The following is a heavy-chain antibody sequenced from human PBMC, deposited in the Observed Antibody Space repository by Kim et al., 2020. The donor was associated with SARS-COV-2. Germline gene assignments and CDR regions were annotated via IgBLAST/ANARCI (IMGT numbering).Heavy chain of an antibody. CDR1: GDSMSDYY. CDR2: IYYTINA. D-gene: IGHD4-17*01. CDR3: ARARRGTTTFFDY. Sequence: SETLSLTCTVSGDSMSDYYWTWIRQSPGKGLQFISSIYYTINANYHPSLRSRATISVDTSKSQPLLMLTSVTAADTAIYYCARARRGTTTFFDYWGQGSLVAVTT. J-gene: IGHJ4*01. V-gene: IGHV4-59*01.